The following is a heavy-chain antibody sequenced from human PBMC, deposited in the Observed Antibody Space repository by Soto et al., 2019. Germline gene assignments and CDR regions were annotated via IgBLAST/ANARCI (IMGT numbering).Heavy chain of an antibody. CDR3: ARATSFGVVGATTPDYFDY. D-gene: IGHD1-26*01. V-gene: IGHV3-11*06. CDR1: GFTFSDYY. Sequence: PGGSLRLSCAASGFTFSDYYMSWIRQAPGKGLEWVSYISSSSSYTNYADSVKGRFTISRDNAKNSLYLQMNSLRAEDTAVYYCARATSFGVVGATTPDYFDYWGQGTLVTVSS. J-gene: IGHJ4*02. CDR2: ISSSSSYT.